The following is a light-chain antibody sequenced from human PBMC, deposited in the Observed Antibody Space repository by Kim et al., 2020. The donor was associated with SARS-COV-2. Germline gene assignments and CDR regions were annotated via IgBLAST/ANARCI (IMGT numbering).Light chain of an antibody. Sequence: DIQMTQSPSSLSASIGDRVTITCRASQSVRSYLNWYQQKPGKAPKILIHTASSLQSGVPSRFSGSGSATEFTLTITGLQPEGFATYYCQQSYSAPRTFGGGTKVDIK. CDR1: QSVRSY. CDR2: TAS. CDR3: QQSYSAPRT. V-gene: IGKV1-39*01. J-gene: IGKJ4*01.